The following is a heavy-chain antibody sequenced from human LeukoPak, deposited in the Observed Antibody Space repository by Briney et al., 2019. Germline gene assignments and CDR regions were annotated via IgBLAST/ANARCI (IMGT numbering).Heavy chain of an antibody. Sequence: GGSLRLSCAVSGFIVSSDYMSWVRQAPGKGLEWVSGISWNSVVKGYADSVKSRFTISRDNAKNSLYLQMNSLRAEDTALYYCAKVSLNNYYDYWGQGILVTVSS. CDR3: AKVSLNNYYDY. J-gene: IGHJ4*02. CDR2: ISWNSVVK. D-gene: IGHD5-24*01. CDR1: GFIVSSDY. V-gene: IGHV3-9*01.